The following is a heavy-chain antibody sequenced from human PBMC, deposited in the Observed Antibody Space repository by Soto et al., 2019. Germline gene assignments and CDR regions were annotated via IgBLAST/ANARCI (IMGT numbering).Heavy chain of an antibody. D-gene: IGHD6-19*01. CDR1: GYTFTSYG. J-gene: IGHJ3*02. CDR3: ERGYRSGWYNDAFDI. Sequence: ATVKVSCKASGYTFTSYGISWVRQAPGQGLEWMGWISAYNGNTNYAQKLQGRVTMTTDTSTSTAYMELRSLRSDDKAVYYCERGYRSGWYNDAFDIWGQGKMVTVS. V-gene: IGHV1-18*01. CDR2: ISAYNGNT.